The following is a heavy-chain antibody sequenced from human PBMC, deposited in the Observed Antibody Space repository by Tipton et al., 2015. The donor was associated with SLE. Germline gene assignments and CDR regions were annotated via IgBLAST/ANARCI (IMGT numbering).Heavy chain of an antibody. CDR1: GGSFSSSLYY. V-gene: IGHV4-61*05. J-gene: IGHJ5*02. CDR3: VRDKWGEYYPSTGYFWSFDP. Sequence: TLSLTCNVSGGSFSSSLYYWGWIRQPPGKGLEWIGYIYTSGSTNYNPSLKSRVTMSVDTSKNQFSLKLSSVTAADTAVYYCVRDKWGEYYPSTGYFWSFDPWGQGILVTVSS. CDR2: IYTSGST. D-gene: IGHD3-9*01.